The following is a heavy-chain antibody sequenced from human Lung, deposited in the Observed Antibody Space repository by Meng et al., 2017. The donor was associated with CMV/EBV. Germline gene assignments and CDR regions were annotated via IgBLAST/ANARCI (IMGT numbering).Heavy chain of an antibody. D-gene: IGHD1-14*01. CDR2: IGTVGDT. CDR1: GFTFSTYD. Sequence: GGSLRLSCTASGFTFSTYDFHWVRQPTGKGLEWVSSIGTVGDTYSVGSVKGRFIISREDAKNSVYLQMNGLRDGDTGLYYCARARSPNHFDDWGQGALVTVSS. V-gene: IGHV3-13*01. J-gene: IGHJ4*02. CDR3: ARARSPNHFDD.